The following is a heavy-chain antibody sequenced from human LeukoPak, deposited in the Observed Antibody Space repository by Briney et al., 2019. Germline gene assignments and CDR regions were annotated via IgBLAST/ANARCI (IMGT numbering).Heavy chain of an antibody. V-gene: IGHV4-34*01. J-gene: IGHJ4*02. Sequence: SETLSLTCAVYGGSFSGYYWSWIRQPPGKGLEWIGEINRSGSTNYNPSLKSRVTISVDTSKNQFSLKLSSVTAADTAVYYCARGLRGSTSCYLDYWGQGTLVTVSS. CDR2: INRSGST. D-gene: IGHD2-2*01. CDR1: GGSFSGYY. CDR3: ARGLRGSTSCYLDY.